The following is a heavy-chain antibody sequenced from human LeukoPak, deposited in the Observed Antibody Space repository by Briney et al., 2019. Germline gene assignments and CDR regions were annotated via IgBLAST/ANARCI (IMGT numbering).Heavy chain of an antibody. CDR2: LSGSGGST. CDR3: ANGDGMDV. V-gene: IGHV3-23*01. Sequence: GGSLRLSCAASGFTFSTYAMTWLRQAPGKGLEWVSALSGSGGSTYYADSVKGRFTISRDNSKNTLYLQMNSLRAEDTAVYYCANGDGMDVWGQGTTVTVSS. D-gene: IGHD3-3*01. J-gene: IGHJ6*02. CDR1: GFTFSTYA.